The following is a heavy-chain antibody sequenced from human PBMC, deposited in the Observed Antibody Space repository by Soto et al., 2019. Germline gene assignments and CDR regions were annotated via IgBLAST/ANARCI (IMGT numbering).Heavy chain of an antibody. CDR3: ARMASSGSLIWFDP. D-gene: IGHD3-10*01. Sequence: QEQLVQSGAEVKKPGASVKVSCKASGYTFTNYEISWVRQATGQGLEWMGWMNPGSGNTGYAHKFQGRVTMTRNFSISTAYMELSRLGSDDTAIYYCARMASSGSLIWFDPWGQGTLVSVSS. CDR2: MNPGSGNT. J-gene: IGHJ5*02. V-gene: IGHV1-8*01. CDR1: GYTFTNYE.